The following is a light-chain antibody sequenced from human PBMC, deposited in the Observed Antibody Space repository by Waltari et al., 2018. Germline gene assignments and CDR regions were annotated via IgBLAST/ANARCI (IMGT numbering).Light chain of an antibody. CDR1: QSLLHTNGYNY. V-gene: IGKV2-28*01. CDR3: MQALQSPWT. J-gene: IGKJ1*01. CDR2: LGS. Sequence: DIVMTQSPLSLPVNAGEAVSIACRSSQSLLHTNGYNYLIWYLQKPGQSPKLLIYLGSNRASGVPDRFSGSGSGTDFTLKISRVEAEDVGVYYCMQALQSPWTFGQGTKVEIK.